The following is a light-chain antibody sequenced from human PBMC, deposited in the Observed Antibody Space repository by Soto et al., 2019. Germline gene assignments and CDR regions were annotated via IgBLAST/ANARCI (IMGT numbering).Light chain of an antibody. J-gene: IGKJ5*01. Sequence: IVMTQSPATLSLSPGERATLSCRASQSVSSYLAWYQQKTGQAPRILIYDASNRDTGIPAKFSGSGSGTDCTLPISRLEPEDSEVYYCQHRSIWPVSFGQGTRLEI. CDR3: QHRSIWPVS. CDR1: QSVSSY. V-gene: IGKV3-11*01. CDR2: DAS.